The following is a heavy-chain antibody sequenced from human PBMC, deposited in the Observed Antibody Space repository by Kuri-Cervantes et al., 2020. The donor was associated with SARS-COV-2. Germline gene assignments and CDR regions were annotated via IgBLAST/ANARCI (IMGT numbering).Heavy chain of an antibody. Sequence: SLKISCAASGFTFSSYAMHWVRQAPGKGLEWVAVISYDGSNKYYADSVKGRFTISRDNSKNTLYLQMNSLRAEDTAVYYCANSLIWLETGFDYWGQGTLVTVSS. CDR3: ANSLIWLETGFDY. J-gene: IGHJ4*02. CDR1: GFTFSSYA. D-gene: IGHD6-19*01. CDR2: ISYDGSNK. V-gene: IGHV3-30-3*01.